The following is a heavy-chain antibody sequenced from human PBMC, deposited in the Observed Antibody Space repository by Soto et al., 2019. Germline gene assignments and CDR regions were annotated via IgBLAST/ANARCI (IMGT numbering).Heavy chain of an antibody. CDR2: TYPGDSDT. V-gene: IGHV5-51*01. D-gene: IGHD2-2*01. Sequence: PGESLKISCDGSGYSFTNYWIGWVRQMPGKGLEWMGFTYPGDSDTKYNPSFQGQVTISVDKSLRTAYLQSSGLKASDSAMYYCVSEYTSSLTFDYWGQGTLGTVAP. CDR3: VSEYTSSLTFDY. J-gene: IGHJ4*02. CDR1: GYSFTNYW.